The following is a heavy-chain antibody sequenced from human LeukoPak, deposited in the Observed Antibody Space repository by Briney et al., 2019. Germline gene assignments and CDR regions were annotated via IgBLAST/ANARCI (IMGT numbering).Heavy chain of an antibody. Sequence: APVKVSCKASGYTFTSYGISWVRQAPGQGLEWMGWINAGNGNTKYSQKFQGRVTITRDTSASTAYMELSSLRSEDTAVYYCARKSARDDAFDIWGQGTMVTVSS. J-gene: IGHJ3*02. CDR3: ARKSARDDAFDI. CDR2: INAGNGNT. D-gene: IGHD3-3*01. CDR1: GYTFTSYG. V-gene: IGHV1-3*01.